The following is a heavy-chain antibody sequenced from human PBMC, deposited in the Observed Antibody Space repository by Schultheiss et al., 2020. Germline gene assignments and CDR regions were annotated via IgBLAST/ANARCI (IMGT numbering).Heavy chain of an antibody. V-gene: IGHV3-48*01. CDR2: VSSSSITI. J-gene: IGHJ4*02. D-gene: IGHD6-13*01. Sequence: GGSLRLSCAASGFTFSSYSMNWVRQAPGKGLEWVSYVSSSSITIYYADSVKGRFTISRDNAKNSLYLQMKSLRAEDTAVYYCAGGYSSSWYVVSTPYYFDYWGQGTLLTVAS. CDR1: GFTFSSYS. CDR3: AGGYSSSWYVVSTPYYFDY.